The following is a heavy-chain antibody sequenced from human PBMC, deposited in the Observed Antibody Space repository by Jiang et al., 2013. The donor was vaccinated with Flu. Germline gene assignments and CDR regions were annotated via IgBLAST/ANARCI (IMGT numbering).Heavy chain of an antibody. V-gene: IGHV1-69*01. CDR1: GGTFSSYA. CDR3: ARDGGDIVVVPAARGYYYYGMDV. CDR2: IIPIFGTA. J-gene: IGHJ6*02. D-gene: IGHD2-2*01. Sequence: SGAEVKKPGSSVKVSCKASGGTFSSYAISWVRQAPGQGLEWMGGIIPIFGTANYAQKFQGRVTITADESTSTAYMELSSLRSEDTAVYYCARDGGDIVVVPAARGYYYYGMDVWGQGTTVTVSS.